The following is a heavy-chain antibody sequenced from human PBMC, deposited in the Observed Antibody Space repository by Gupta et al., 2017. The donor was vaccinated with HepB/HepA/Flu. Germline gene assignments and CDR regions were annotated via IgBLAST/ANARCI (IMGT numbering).Heavy chain of an antibody. CDR2: IWYDGSDK. CDR3: ARDGNRLFDY. D-gene: IGHD1-1*01. Sequence: QVQLVESGGGVVQPGRSLRLSCAASGFTFSSYGMHWVRQAPGKGLEWVAVIWYDGSDKDDADSVKGRFTISRDNPKNTLYLQMNSLRAEDTAVYYWARDGNRLFDYWGQGTLVTVSS. V-gene: IGHV3-33*01. CDR1: GFTFSSYG. J-gene: IGHJ4*02.